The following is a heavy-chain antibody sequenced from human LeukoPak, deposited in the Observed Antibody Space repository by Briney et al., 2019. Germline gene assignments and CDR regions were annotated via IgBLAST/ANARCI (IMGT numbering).Heavy chain of an antibody. CDR2: ISGSGGST. J-gene: IGHJ4*02. Sequence: PGGSLRLSCAASGFTFSSYGMSWVRQAPGKGLEWVSAISGSGGSTSYAQKFQGRVTMTRDTSTSTVYMELSSLRSEDTAVYYCARPYGSGRSPFDYWGQGTLVTVSS. CDR3: ARPYGSGRSPFDY. CDR1: GFTFSSYG. V-gene: IGHV3-23*01. D-gene: IGHD3-10*01.